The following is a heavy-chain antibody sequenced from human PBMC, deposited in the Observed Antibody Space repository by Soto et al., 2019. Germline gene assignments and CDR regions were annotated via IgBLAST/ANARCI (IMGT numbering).Heavy chain of an antibody. Sequence: GGSLRLSCAASGFTFSSYAMSWVRQAPGKGLEWVSAISGSGGSTYYADSVKGRFTISRDNSKNTLYLQMNSLRAEDTAVYYCAKEGSLLYQYYYYYGMDVWGQGTTVTVSS. D-gene: IGHD2-8*01. V-gene: IGHV3-23*01. J-gene: IGHJ6*02. CDR2: ISGSGGST. CDR3: AKEGSLLYQYYYYYGMDV. CDR1: GFTFSSYA.